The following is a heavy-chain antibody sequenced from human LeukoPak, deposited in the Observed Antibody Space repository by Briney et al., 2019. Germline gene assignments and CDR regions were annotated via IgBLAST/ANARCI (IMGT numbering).Heavy chain of an antibody. CDR3: AREYGWLRFSSPFFDY. J-gene: IGHJ4*02. V-gene: IGHV3-21*01. CDR2: ISSSSSYI. Sequence: GGSLRLSCAASGFTFSSYSMNWVRQAPGKGLEWVSSISSSSSYIYYADSVKGRFTVSRDNAKNSLYLQMNSLRAEDTAVYYCAREYGWLRFSSPFFDYWGQGTLVTVSS. CDR1: GFTFSSYS. D-gene: IGHD5-12*01.